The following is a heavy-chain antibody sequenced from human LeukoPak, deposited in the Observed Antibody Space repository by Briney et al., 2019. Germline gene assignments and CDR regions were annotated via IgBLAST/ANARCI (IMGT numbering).Heavy chain of an antibody. V-gene: IGHV4-59*01. CDR3: ARAEKAVTGTLDS. CDR2: MYNRGST. D-gene: IGHD6-19*01. J-gene: IGHJ4*02. Sequence: SETLSLTCTVSGDSISNYYWSWIRQSPGKELEWVGYMYNRGSTIYNPSLKSRVTISTDTSKNQFSLRLASVTAADTAVYYCARAEKAVTGTLDSWGQGTLITVSS. CDR1: GDSISNYY.